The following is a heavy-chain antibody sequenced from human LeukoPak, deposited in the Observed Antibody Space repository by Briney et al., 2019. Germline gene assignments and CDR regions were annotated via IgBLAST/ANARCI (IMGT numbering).Heavy chain of an antibody. CDR1: GGTFSSYA. CDR2: IIPIFGTA. Sequence: GASVKVSCKASGGTFSSYAISWVRQAPGQGLEWMGGIIPIFGTANYAQKFQGRVTITADESTSTAYMELSSLRSEDTAVYYCARHPGYSSGPYYYGMDVWGQGTTVTVSS. V-gene: IGHV1-69*13. CDR3: ARHPGYSSGPYYYGMDV. D-gene: IGHD6-19*01. J-gene: IGHJ6*02.